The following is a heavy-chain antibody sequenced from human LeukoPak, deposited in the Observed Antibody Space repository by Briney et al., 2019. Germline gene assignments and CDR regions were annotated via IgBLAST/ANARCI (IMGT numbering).Heavy chain of an antibody. CDR3: AKSLYGGCDY. Sequence: GGSLRLSCAASGFTFSTYAMSWVRQAPGKGLEWVSGVNGNGGSTSYADSVKGRFTISRDNSKNTVYLQMNSLRVEDTAVYYCAKSLYGGCDYWGQGTVVTVSS. J-gene: IGHJ4*02. D-gene: IGHD3-16*02. CDR1: GFTFSTYA. CDR2: VNGNGGST. V-gene: IGHV3-23*01.